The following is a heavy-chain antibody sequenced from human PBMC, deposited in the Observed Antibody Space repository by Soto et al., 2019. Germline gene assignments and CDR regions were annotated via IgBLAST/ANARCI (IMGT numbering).Heavy chain of an antibody. J-gene: IGHJ4*02. CDR2: ISGSGGST. CDR3: AKALRAYCSSTSCYLFDY. Sequence: GGSLRLSCAASGFTFSSYAMNWVRQAPGKGLEWVSAISGSGGSTYYADSVKGRFTISRDNSKNTLYLQMNSLRAEDTAVYYCAKALRAYCSSTSCYLFDYWGQGTLVTVSS. D-gene: IGHD2-2*01. V-gene: IGHV3-23*01. CDR1: GFTFSSYA.